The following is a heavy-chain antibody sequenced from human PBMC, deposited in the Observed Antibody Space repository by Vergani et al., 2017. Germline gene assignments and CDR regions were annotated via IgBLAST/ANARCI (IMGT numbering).Heavy chain of an antibody. CDR2: ISGSGGST. V-gene: IGHV3-23*01. CDR3: AKDDCSSTSCYSYYYGMDV. CDR1: GFTFSSYA. Sequence: EVQLLESGGGLVQPGGSLRLSCAASGFTFSSYAMSWVRQAPGKGLEWVSAISGSGGSTYYADSVKGRFTISRDKSKNTLYLQMNSLRAEDTAVYYCAKDDCSSTSCYSYYYGMDVWGQGTTVTVSS. D-gene: IGHD2-2*01. J-gene: IGHJ6*02.